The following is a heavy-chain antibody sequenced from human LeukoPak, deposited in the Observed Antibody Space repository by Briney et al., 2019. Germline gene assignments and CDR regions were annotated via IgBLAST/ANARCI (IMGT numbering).Heavy chain of an antibody. CDR2: ISGSGGST. CDR1: GFTFSSYA. CDR3: AKDFIVVVAAQFDY. Sequence: GGSLRLSCPASGFTFSSYAMSWVRQAPGKGLEWVSAISGSGGSTYYADSVKGRFTISRDNSKNTLYLQMNSLRAEDTAVYYCAKDFIVVVAAQFDYWGQGTLVTVSS. V-gene: IGHV3-23*01. D-gene: IGHD2-15*01. J-gene: IGHJ4*02.